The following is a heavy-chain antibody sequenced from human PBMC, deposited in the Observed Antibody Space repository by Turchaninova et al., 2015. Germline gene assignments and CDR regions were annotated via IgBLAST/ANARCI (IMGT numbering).Heavy chain of an antibody. CDR3: ARDFSGWSRDY. V-gene: IGHV3-21*01. CDR2: LITRSTSI. CDR1: GFTFTPYG. D-gene: IGHD6-19*01. J-gene: IGHJ4*02. Sequence: EVYLVEYGGGLVTPGGSLRLSCAASGFTFTPYGMTWVRQATGKGLEWVSGLITRSTSISYASSVKGRFTISRDDDKNSLYLQMNSLRAEDTAVYYCARDFSGWSRDYWGQGTLVTVSS.